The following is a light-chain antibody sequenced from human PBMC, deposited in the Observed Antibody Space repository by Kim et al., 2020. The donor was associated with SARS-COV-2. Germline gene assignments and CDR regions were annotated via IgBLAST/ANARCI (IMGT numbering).Light chain of an antibody. CDR3: QQYNTWPRGT. J-gene: IGKJ2*01. Sequence: EIVMTQSPATLSVSPGESATLSCRASQSVRSNVAWYQQKSGQAPRLLIYDASTRATGIPARFSGSGSGTDFTLTISSLQSEDFAVYHCQQYNTWPRGTFGQGTKLEI. V-gene: IGKV3D-15*01. CDR1: QSVRSN. CDR2: DAS.